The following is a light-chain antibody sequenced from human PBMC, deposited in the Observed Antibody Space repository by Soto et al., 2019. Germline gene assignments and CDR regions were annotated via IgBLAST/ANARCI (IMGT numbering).Light chain of an antibody. J-gene: IGLJ1*01. Sequence: QAVVSQPPSASGTPGQRVTISCSGSSSNIGSNAVSWYQHLPGTAPKLLIYYNNQRPSGVPDRFSGSKSGSSASLAISGLQSEDEADYYCAAWDDTLNGPLNVFGTGTKLTVL. CDR2: YNN. CDR3: AAWDDTLNGPLNV. CDR1: SSNIGSNA. V-gene: IGLV1-44*01.